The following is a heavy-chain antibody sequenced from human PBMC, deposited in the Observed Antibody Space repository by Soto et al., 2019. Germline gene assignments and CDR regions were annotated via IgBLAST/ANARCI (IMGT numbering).Heavy chain of an antibody. CDR2: INYSGST. J-gene: IGHJ4*02. D-gene: IGHD5-12*01. CDR3: ARGYSGYALDY. Sequence: SETLSLTCTVSSGSISSYYWSCIRQPPGKGLEWIGYINYSGSTNYNPSLKSRVTISLDTPKNQFSLKLSSVTAADTAVYYCARGYSGYALDYWGQGTLVTVSS. CDR1: SGSISSYY. V-gene: IGHV4-59*01.